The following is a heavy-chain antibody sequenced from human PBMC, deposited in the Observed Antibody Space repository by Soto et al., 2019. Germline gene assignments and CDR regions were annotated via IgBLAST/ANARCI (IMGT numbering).Heavy chain of an antibody. CDR2: ISSSGSTI. CDR3: ARDFHMVRGVITTSKAPTYYFDY. Sequence: GGSLRLSCAASGFTFSDYYMSWIRQAPGKGLEWVSYISSSGSTIYYADSVKGRFTISRDNAKNSLYLQMNSLRAEDTAVYYCARDFHMVRGVITTSKAPTYYFDYWGQGTLVTVSS. V-gene: IGHV3-11*01. CDR1: GFTFSDYY. D-gene: IGHD3-10*01. J-gene: IGHJ4*02.